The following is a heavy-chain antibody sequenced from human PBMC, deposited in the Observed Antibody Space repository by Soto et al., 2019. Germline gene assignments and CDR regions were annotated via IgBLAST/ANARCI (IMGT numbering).Heavy chain of an antibody. CDR2: IYYSGST. V-gene: IGHV4-31*03. CDR1: GGSISSGGYY. CDR3: ARDQHHNWFEP. J-gene: IGHJ5*02. Sequence: LSLTCTVSGGSISSGGYYWSWIRQHPGKGLEWIGYIYYSGSTYYNPSLKSRVTISVDTSKNQFSLKLSSVTAADTAVYYCARDQHHNWFEPWGQGTLVTVSS.